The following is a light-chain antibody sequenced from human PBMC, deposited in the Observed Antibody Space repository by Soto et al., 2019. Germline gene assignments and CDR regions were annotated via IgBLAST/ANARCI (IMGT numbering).Light chain of an antibody. CDR3: AAWDDSLNGLV. CDR1: SSNIGSNT. CDR2: NNK. V-gene: IGLV1-44*01. Sequence: QSVLTQPPSASGTPGQRVTISCSGSSSNIGSNTVNWYQQLPGTAPKLLIYNNKQRPSGVPDRFSGSKSGTSASLAISGLQSEAEADYYCAAWDDSLNGLVFGTGTKVTVL. J-gene: IGLJ1*01.